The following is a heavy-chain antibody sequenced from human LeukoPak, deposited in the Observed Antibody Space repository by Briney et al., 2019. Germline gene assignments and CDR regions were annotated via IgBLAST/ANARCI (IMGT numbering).Heavy chain of an antibody. J-gene: IGHJ4*02. CDR1: GFTFSSYW. V-gene: IGHV3-7*01. Sequence: PGGSLRLSCAASGFTFSSYWMSWVRQAPGKGLEWVADIKQDGSEKYYVDSVKGRFTISRDNAKNSLYLQMNSLRAEDTALYYCARDPAYDFWSGYYTDYWGQGTLVTVSS. CDR3: ARDPAYDFWSGYYTDY. CDR2: IKQDGSEK. D-gene: IGHD3-3*01.